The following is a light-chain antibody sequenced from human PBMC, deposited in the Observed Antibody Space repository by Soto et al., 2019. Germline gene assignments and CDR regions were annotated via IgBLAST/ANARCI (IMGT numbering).Light chain of an antibody. CDR2: EGS. V-gene: IGLV2-23*01. CDR3: CSYAGSSTYV. CDR1: SGDVGRYNI. Sequence: QSALTQPASVSGSPGQSITISCTGTSGDVGRYNIVSWYQQHPGKAPKLMIYEGSKRPSGVSDRFSGSKSGNTASLTISGLQAEDEADYYCCSYAGSSTYVFGTGTKVTVL. J-gene: IGLJ1*01.